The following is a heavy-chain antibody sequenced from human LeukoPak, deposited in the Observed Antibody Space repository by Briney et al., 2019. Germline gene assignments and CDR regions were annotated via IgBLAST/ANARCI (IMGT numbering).Heavy chain of an antibody. J-gene: IGHJ5*02. D-gene: IGHD3-10*01. CDR1: GFTFSSYS. V-gene: IGHV3-21*01. CDR2: ISSSSSYI. Sequence: GGSLRLSCAASGFTFSSYSMNWVRQAPGKGLEWVSSISSSSSYIYYADSVKGRFTISRDNAKTSLYLQMNSLRAEDTAVYYCAREGWFGELLNWFDPWGQGTLVTVSS. CDR3: AREGWFGELLNWFDP.